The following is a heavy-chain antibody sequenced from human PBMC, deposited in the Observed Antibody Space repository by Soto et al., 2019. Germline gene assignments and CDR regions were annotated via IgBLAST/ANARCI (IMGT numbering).Heavy chain of an antibody. D-gene: IGHD2-15*01. CDR3: ARSGSSGGGSSVYWYFDL. Sequence: QVQLVQSGAEVKKPGASVKVSCKASGYTFTSYDINWVRQATGQGLEWMGWMNPNSGNTGYAQKFQGRVTMTRNTSISTAYMEMSSLRSEDTAVYYCARSGSSGGGSSVYWYFDLWGRGTLVTVSS. CDR2: MNPNSGNT. CDR1: GYTFTSYD. V-gene: IGHV1-8*01. J-gene: IGHJ2*01.